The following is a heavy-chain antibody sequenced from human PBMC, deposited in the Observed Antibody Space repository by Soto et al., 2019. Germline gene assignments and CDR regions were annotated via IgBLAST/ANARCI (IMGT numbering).Heavy chain of an antibody. V-gene: IGHV4-59*01. D-gene: IGHD2-21*02. J-gene: IGHJ4*02. Sequence: WETLSLTCTASGVSISSYYWSWIRQPPGKGLEWIGYIYYSGSTNYNPSLKSRVTISVDTSKNQFSLKLSSVTAADEAVYYCARVDLDCGGDCYLDYWGQGTLVTVSS. CDR1: GVSISSYY. CDR3: ARVDLDCGGDCYLDY. CDR2: IYYSGST.